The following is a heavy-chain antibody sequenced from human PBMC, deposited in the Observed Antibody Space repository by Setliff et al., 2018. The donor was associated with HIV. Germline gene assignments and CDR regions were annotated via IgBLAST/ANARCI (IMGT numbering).Heavy chain of an antibody. J-gene: IGHJ6*02. V-gene: IGHV3-7*01. CDR1: AFTFSDYW. CDR2: IKDDGSEK. CDR3: ARSPQVTISGIKIKPPGGPDL. Sequence: PGGSLRLSCRASAFTFSDYWMTWVRQAPGRGLEWVANIKDDGSEKNYLDSIKGRFTIFRDNARNSLYLQMTSLRAEDSGVYYCARSPQVTISGIKIKPPGGPDLWGQGTTVTVSS. D-gene: IGHD1-1*01.